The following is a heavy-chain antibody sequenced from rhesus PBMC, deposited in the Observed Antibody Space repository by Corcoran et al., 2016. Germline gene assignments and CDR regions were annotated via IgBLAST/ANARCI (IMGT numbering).Heavy chain of an antibody. CDR3: ARDGHY. CDR2: SSGSGGST. CDR1: VGSVSSNNW. V-gene: IGHV4-57*01. J-gene: IGHJ4*01. D-gene: IGHD6-13*01. Sequence: QVKLQESGPGLVKPSETLSLTCAVSVGSVSSNNWWSWIRQPPGKGLEWIGRSSGSGGSTSYNPSLTRRVTISTDTSKNQFSLKVSSVTAADTAVYYCARDGHYWGQGVLVTVSS.